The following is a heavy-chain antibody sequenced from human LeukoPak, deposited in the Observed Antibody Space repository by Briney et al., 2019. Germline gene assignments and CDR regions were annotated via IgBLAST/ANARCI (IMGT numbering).Heavy chain of an antibody. CDR2: ISYDGSNK. J-gene: IGHJ6*02. CDR1: GFTFDDYA. Sequence: AGGSLRLSCAASGFTFDDYAMPWVRQAPGKGLEWVAVISYDGSNKYYADSVKGRFTISRDNSKNTLYLQMNSLRAEDTAVYYCARDRQGSMASGYYYYYGMDVWGQGTTVTVSS. D-gene: IGHD5-24*01. CDR3: ARDRQGSMASGYYYYYGMDV. V-gene: IGHV3-30-3*01.